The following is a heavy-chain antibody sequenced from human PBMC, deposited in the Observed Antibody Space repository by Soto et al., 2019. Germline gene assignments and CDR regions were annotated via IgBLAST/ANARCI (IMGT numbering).Heavy chain of an antibody. CDR1: GYTLTSYY. V-gene: IGHV1-46*01. CDR2: INPSGGST. CDR3: ARGDYDVLTGYYTLDF. J-gene: IGHJ4*02. D-gene: IGHD3-9*01. Sequence: GASVKVSCKASGYTLTSYYMHWVRQAPGQGLAWMGIINPSGGSTSYAQNYQGRITMTSDTSTTTVYMELSSLRSEDTAVYFCARGDYDVLTGYYTLDFWGQGPLVTVSS.